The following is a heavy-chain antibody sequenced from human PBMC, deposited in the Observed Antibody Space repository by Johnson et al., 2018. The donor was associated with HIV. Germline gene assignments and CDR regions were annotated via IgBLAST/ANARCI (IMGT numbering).Heavy chain of an antibody. CDR1: GFTFSNYA. V-gene: IGHV3-30-3*01. J-gene: IGHJ3*02. CDR2: VPDDGDNK. CDR3: ARGQLWLLDDALDI. Sequence: VQLVESGGGVVQPGMSLRVSCAASGFTFSNYAMHWVRQAPGKGLEWVAVVPDDGDNKYYADSVKGRFTISRDNSKNTLYLQMNSLRAEDTAIYYCARGQLWLLDDALDIWGQGTMVTVSS. D-gene: IGHD5-18*01.